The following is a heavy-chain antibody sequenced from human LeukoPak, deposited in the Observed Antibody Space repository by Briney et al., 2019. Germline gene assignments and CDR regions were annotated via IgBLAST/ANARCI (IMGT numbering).Heavy chain of an antibody. V-gene: IGHV4-59*01. CDR1: GGSISSSC. J-gene: IGHJ4*02. Sequence: PSETLSLTCTVSGGSISSSCWSWIRQPPGKGLEWIGNIYYSGRTNYNPSLKSRVTISVDTSKNQFSLRLSSVTAADTAVYYCARDDYGDFFFDSWGQGTLVTVSS. CDR2: IYYSGRT. D-gene: IGHD4-17*01. CDR3: ARDDYGDFFFDS.